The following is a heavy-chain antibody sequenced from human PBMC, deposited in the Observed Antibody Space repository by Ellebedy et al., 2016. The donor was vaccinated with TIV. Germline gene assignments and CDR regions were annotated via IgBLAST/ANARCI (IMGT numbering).Heavy chain of an antibody. D-gene: IGHD6-13*01. CDR2: IRYDGSNK. Sequence: GGSLRLSCAASGFTFSSYGMHWVRQAPGKGLERVAFIRYDGSNKYYAVSVKGRFTISRDNSKNTLYLQMNSLRAEDTAVYYCAKIGAAGIPFYYYYYGMDVWGQGTTVTVSS. V-gene: IGHV3-30*02. CDR1: GFTFSSYG. J-gene: IGHJ6*02. CDR3: AKIGAAGIPFYYYYYGMDV.